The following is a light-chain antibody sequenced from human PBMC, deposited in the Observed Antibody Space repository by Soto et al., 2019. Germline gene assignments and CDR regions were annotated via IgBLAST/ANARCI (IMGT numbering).Light chain of an antibody. CDR1: SSDVGTYNH. Sequence: QSALTQPRSVSGSPGQSVTISCTGTSSDVGTYNHVSWYQQHPGKAPKVMIYDVNKRSSMVPDRFSGSKSGNTASLTISGLQAEDEADYYCSSYGGTYSVVFGGGTKVTVL. V-gene: IGLV2-11*01. CDR3: SSYGGTYSVV. J-gene: IGLJ2*01. CDR2: DVN.